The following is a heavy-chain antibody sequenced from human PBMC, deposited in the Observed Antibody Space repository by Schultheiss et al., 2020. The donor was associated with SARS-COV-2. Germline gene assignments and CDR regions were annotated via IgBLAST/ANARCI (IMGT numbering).Heavy chain of an antibody. CDR2: INPNSGGT. CDR1: GYTFTGYY. Sequence: ASVKVSCKASGYTFTGYYMHWVRQAPGQGLEWMGWINPNSGGTNYAQKFQGRVTMTRDTSISTAYMELSRLRSDDTAVYYYARDRVPHGAANYYYYYGMDVWGQGTTVTVSS. CDR3: ARDRVPHGAANYYYYYGMDV. D-gene: IGHD3-10*01. J-gene: IGHJ6*02. V-gene: IGHV1-2*02.